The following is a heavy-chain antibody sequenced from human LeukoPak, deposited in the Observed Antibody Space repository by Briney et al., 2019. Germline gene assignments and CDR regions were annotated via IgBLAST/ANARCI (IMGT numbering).Heavy chain of an antibody. D-gene: IGHD6-13*01. V-gene: IGHV3-13*05. CDR1: GFTFSSYD. CDR2: IGTAGDP. J-gene: IGHJ4*02. Sequence: PGGSLRLSCAASGFTFSSYDMHWVRQATGKGLEWVSAIGTAGDPYYPGSVKGRFTISRENAKNSLYLQMNSLRAGDTAVYYCARSLGTAAGTGLDYWGQETLVTVSS. CDR3: ARSLGTAAGTGLDY.